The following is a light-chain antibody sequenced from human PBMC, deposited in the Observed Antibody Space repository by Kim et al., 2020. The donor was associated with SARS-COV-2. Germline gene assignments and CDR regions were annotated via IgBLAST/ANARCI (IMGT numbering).Light chain of an antibody. Sequence: PGQPLPTSCTGTSSDVGKYKYVSWYQQHPGKAPKLIISEVSKRPAGVPDRFSGSKSGNTASLTISGLQAEDEADYYCCAYAGTYYIFGTGTKVTVL. CDR2: EVS. CDR1: SSDVGKYKY. J-gene: IGLJ1*01. V-gene: IGLV2-11*01. CDR3: CAYAGTYYI.